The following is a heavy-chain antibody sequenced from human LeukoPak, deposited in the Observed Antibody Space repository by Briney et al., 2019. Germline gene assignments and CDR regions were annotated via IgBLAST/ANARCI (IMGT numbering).Heavy chain of an antibody. CDR2: IKSKPDGGTA. CDR1: GFTFSNAW. V-gene: IGHV3-15*01. Sequence: GGSLRLSCAASGFTFSNAWMNWVRQAPGKGLEWVGRIKSKPDGGTADFAAPVKGRFTISRDDSRNTLYLQMNSLQTEDTALYYCTRFLTPYSGWFAPWGQGTLVTVSS. CDR3: TRFLTPYSGWFAP. J-gene: IGHJ5*02. D-gene: IGHD6-13*01.